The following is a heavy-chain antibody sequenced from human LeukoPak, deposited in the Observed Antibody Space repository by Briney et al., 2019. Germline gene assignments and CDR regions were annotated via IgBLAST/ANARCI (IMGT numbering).Heavy chain of an antibody. CDR3: ARSHDDGSGTLWYNWFDP. J-gene: IGHJ5*02. D-gene: IGHD3-10*01. CDR2: IYSSEIT. V-gene: IGHV4-4*07. Sequence: PSETLSLTCTVSGGSITSYYWSWIRQPAGKGLEWIGRIYSSEITNYNPSLKSRVTMSVDTSKNQFSLRLSSVTAADTAVYFCARSHDDGSGTLWYNWFDPWGQGTLVTVSS. CDR1: GGSITSYY.